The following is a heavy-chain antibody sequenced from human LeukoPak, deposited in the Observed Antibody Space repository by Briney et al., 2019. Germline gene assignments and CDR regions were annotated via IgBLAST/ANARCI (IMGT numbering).Heavy chain of an antibody. Sequence: GGTLRLSCAASGFTFSSYAMHWVRRAPGKGLEWVAVISYDGSNKYYADSVNGRLTISRDNSKNTLYLQMNSLRAEDTAVYYCARDSVAETYYYYYYMDVWGKGTTVTVSS. CDR3: ARDSVAETYYYYYYMDV. CDR2: ISYDGSNK. V-gene: IGHV3-30*04. CDR1: GFTFSSYA. D-gene: IGHD2-21*02. J-gene: IGHJ6*03.